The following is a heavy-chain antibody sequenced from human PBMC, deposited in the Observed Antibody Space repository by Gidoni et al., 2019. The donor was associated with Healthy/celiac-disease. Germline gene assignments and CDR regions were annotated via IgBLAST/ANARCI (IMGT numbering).Heavy chain of an antibody. J-gene: IGHJ4*02. CDR3: ARDKVGAPDY. V-gene: IGHV3-30-3*01. Sequence: QVQLAESGGGVVQPGRPLRIPCAAAGFTFSSYAMHWVRQAPGKGLEWVAVISYDGSNKYYADSVNGRFTISRDNSKNTLYLQMNSLRAEDTAVYYCARDKVGAPDYWGQGTLVTVSS. D-gene: IGHD1-26*01. CDR1: GFTFSSYA. CDR2: ISYDGSNK.